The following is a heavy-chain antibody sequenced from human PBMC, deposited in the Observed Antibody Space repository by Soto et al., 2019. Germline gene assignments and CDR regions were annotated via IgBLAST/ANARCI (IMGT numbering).Heavy chain of an antibody. CDR1: GYRLDAAW. D-gene: IGHD3-10*01. Sequence: PGESLKISCKGVGYRLDAAWIGWVRQMPGKGLEWMGIIKPGGSDLRYSPSFRGQVTISADAAVNTAYLQWDSLKASDTAMYYCARQITSLCDFWGQGTLVTVSS. CDR3: ARQITSLCDF. J-gene: IGHJ4*02. V-gene: IGHV5-51*01. CDR2: IKPGGSDL.